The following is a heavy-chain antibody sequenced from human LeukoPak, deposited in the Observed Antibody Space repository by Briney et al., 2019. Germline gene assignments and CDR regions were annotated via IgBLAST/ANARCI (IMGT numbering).Heavy chain of an antibody. V-gene: IGHV3-30-3*01. CDR1: GFTFSSYA. CDR2: ISYDGSNK. J-gene: IGHJ5*02. CDR3: ARAGGGSPPDWFDP. D-gene: IGHD2-15*01. Sequence: GGSLRLSCAASGFTFSSYAMHWVRQAPGKGLEWVAVISYDGSNKYYADSVKGRFTISRDNSKNTLYLQMNSLRAEDTAVYYCARAGGGSPPDWFDPWGQGTLVTVSS.